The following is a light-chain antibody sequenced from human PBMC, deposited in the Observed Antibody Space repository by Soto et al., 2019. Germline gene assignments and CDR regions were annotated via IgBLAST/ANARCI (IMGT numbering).Light chain of an antibody. Sequence: EIVLPQSPGTLSFSPGERATLSCRASEFLSSSYLVWYQQKPGQAPRLLIYAASRRATGIPDRCSGSGSATEYTLTITTLEPEDFAVYCCQDQGTFGKGTKLEIK. CDR3: QDQGT. V-gene: IGKV3-20*01. CDR1: EFLSSSY. CDR2: AAS. J-gene: IGKJ2*01.